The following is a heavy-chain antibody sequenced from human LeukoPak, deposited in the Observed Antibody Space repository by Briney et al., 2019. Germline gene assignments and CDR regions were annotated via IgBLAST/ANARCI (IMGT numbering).Heavy chain of an antibody. Sequence: PGGSLRLSCAVSGFIFSTYGMHWVRQGPGKGLEWVSSISSSSSYIYYADSVKGRFTISRDNAKNSLYLQMNSLRAEDTAVYYCAREVGSRASLDYWGQGTLVTVSS. CDR1: GFIFSTYG. CDR2: ISSSSSYI. CDR3: AREVGSRASLDY. J-gene: IGHJ4*02. V-gene: IGHV3-21*01. D-gene: IGHD1-26*01.